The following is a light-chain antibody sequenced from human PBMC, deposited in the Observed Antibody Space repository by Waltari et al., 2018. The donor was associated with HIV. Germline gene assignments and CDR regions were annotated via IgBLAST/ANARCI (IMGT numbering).Light chain of an antibody. V-gene: IGKV3-20*01. Sequence: EIVLAQSPGTLSLSPGERATLSCRASESLRSSYLAWYQYKPGQAPRLLIYGASSRATGIPDRFSGSGSGTDFTLTISRLEPEDFAVYYCQQYGKTPYTFGQGTSLEIK. CDR3: QQYGKTPYT. CDR2: GAS. CDR1: ESLRSSY. J-gene: IGKJ2*01.